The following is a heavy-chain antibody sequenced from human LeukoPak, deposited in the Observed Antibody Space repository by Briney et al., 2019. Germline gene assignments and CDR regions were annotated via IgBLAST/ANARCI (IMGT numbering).Heavy chain of an antibody. V-gene: IGHV3-23*01. CDR1: GFTFSSYG. J-gene: IGHJ4*02. CDR3: AKDSGGTCYSHLDY. D-gene: IGHD2-15*01. Sequence: GGSLRLSCAASGFTFSSYGMTWVRQAPGKGLEWVSGISGSGGSTYYEDSVKGRFTISRDNSKNTLYLQMNSLRAEDTAVYYCAKDSGGTCYSHLDYWGQGTLVTVSS. CDR2: ISGSGGST.